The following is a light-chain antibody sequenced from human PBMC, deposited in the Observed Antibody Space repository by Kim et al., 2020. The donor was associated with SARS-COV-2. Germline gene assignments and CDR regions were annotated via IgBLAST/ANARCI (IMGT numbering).Light chain of an antibody. J-gene: IGKJ1*01. CDR1: QSVLTY. V-gene: IGKV3-11*01. CDR2: DSV. CDR3: KQRFNWRQT. Sequence: PVATATLSCRASQSVLTYLAWYQQKPCQAPRLLINDSVDRATGVPARFTGSGSGAAFTLTLGSLEAGGGADYFCKQRFNWRQTFGQGTKV.